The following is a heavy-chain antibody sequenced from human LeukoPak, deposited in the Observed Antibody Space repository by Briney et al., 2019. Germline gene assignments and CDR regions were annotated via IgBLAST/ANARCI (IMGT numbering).Heavy chain of an antibody. V-gene: IGHV1-18*01. D-gene: IGHD3-22*01. CDR1: GYTFTSYG. J-gene: IGHJ4*02. CDR2: ISAYNGNT. Sequence: ASVKVSCKASGYTFTSYGISWVRQAPGQGLGWMGWISAYNGNTNYAQKLQGRVTMTTDTSTSTAYMELRSLRSDDTAVYYCARSRDYYDSSGYSSNFDYWGQGTLVTVSS. CDR3: ARSRDYYDSSGYSSNFDY.